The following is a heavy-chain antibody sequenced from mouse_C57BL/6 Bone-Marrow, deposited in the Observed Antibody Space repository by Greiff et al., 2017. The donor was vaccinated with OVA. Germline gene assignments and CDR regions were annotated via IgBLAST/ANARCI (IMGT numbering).Heavy chain of an antibody. D-gene: IGHD3-1*01. J-gene: IGHJ4*01. Sequence: EVKLVESGGGLVQPGGSLKLSCAASGFTFSDYGMAWVRQAPRKGPEWVAFISNLAYSIYYADTVTGRFTISRENAKNTLYLEMSSLRSEDTAMYYCARGGYFYAMDYWGQGTSVTVFS. CDR1: GFTFSDYG. V-gene: IGHV5-15*04. CDR2: ISNLAYSI. CDR3: ARGGYFYAMDY.